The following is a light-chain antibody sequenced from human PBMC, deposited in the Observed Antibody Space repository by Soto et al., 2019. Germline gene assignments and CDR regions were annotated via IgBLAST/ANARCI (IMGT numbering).Light chain of an antibody. CDR1: SSDVGGYNY. V-gene: IGLV2-8*01. Sequence: QSALTQPPSASGSPGQSVTISCTGTSSDVGGYNYVSWYQQHPGKAPKLLIYEVSKRPSGVPDRFSGSKSGNTASLTVSGLQAEDEGDYYCSSYAGSNPPVVFGGGTKLTVL. CDR2: EVS. J-gene: IGLJ2*01. CDR3: SSYAGSNPPVV.